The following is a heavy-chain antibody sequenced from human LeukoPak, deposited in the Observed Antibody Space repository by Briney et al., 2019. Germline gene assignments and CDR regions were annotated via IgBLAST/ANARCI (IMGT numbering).Heavy chain of an antibody. Sequence: PGGSLRLSCAASGFTFSDYYMSWIRQAPGKGLEWVSYISSSGSNIYYADSVKGRFTISRDNAKNSLYLQMNSLRAEDTAVYYCARAKLELRLSGPHNWFDPWGQGTLVTVSS. D-gene: IGHD1-7*01. CDR1: GFTFSDYY. V-gene: IGHV3-11*01. CDR2: ISSSGSNI. CDR3: ARAKLELRLSGPHNWFDP. J-gene: IGHJ5*02.